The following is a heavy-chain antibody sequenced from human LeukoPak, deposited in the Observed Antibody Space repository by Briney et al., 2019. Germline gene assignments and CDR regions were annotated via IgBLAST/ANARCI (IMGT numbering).Heavy chain of an antibody. D-gene: IGHD2-15*01. J-gene: IGHJ6*03. CDR1: GGSISSYY. Sequence: KPSETLSLTCTVPGGSISSYYWSWIRQPAGKGLEWIGRIYTSGSTNYNPSLKSRVTMSVDTSKNQFSLKLSSVTAADTAVYYCARSVVVVAANYYYYYYMDVWGKGTTVTVSS. CDR2: IYTSGST. CDR3: ARSVVVVAANYYYYYYMDV. V-gene: IGHV4-4*07.